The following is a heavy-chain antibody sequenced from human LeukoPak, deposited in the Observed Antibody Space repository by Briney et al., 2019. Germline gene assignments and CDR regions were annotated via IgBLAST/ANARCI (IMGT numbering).Heavy chain of an antibody. CDR3: ARDRGSSRSCYLTITQKGYFDL. Sequence: SDTRSLTCAVSGVSIKNYYWSLSRQPRGKGLEWIGDICESGPTSYSASLKNRVTISLDTSKKQFSLKLSSVTAADTAVYCARDRGSSRSCYLTITQKGYFDLWGRGTVVTVSS. V-gene: IGHV4-59*13. CDR1: GVSIKNYY. D-gene: IGHD2-2*01. J-gene: IGHJ2*01. CDR2: ICESGPT.